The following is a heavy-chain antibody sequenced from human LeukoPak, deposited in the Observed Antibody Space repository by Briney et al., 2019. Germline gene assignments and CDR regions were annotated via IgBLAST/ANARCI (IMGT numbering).Heavy chain of an antibody. CDR2: INHSGST. CDR3: ARLPWDFWSGYLSDYYYYYMDV. Sequence: SETLSLTCAVYGGSFSGYYWSWIRQPPGKGLEWIGEINHSGSTNYNPSLKSRVTISVDTSKNQFSLKLSSVTAADTAVYYCARLPWDFWSGYLSDYYYYYMDVWGKGTTVTVSS. J-gene: IGHJ6*03. CDR1: GGSFSGYY. V-gene: IGHV4-34*01. D-gene: IGHD3-3*01.